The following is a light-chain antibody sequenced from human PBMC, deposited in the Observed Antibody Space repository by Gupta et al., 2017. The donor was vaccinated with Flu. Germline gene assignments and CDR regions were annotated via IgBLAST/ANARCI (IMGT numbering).Light chain of an antibody. V-gene: IGKV1-17*01. CDR3: RQQNSSLYS. Sequence: DIQMTQSPSSLSASVGDRVTITCRASQGIGSDLGWYQQKPGKAPRRLIYSASTLQSGVPSRFSGSGSGTEFTLTISSLQPEDFATYYCRQQNSSLYSFGQGTKMDI. CDR2: SAS. CDR1: QGIGSD. J-gene: IGKJ2*01.